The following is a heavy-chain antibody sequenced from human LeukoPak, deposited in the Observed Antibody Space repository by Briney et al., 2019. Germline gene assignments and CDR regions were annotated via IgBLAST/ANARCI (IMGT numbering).Heavy chain of an antibody. V-gene: IGHV3-23*01. Sequence: GGSLRLSCAASGFTFSSYAMSWVRQAPGKGLEWVSAISGSGGSTYYADSVKGRFTISRDNSKNTLYLQMNSLRAEDTAVYYCARTALLYESYYYYMNVWGKGTTVTVSS. CDR1: GFTFSSYA. CDR3: ARTALLYESYYYYMNV. CDR2: ISGSGGST. D-gene: IGHD3-10*01. J-gene: IGHJ6*03.